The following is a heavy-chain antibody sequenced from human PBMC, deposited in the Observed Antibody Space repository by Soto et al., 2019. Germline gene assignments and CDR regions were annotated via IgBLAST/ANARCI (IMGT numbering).Heavy chain of an antibody. D-gene: IGHD3-9*01. V-gene: IGHV3-30-3*01. CDR2: ISYDGSNK. Sequence: QVQLVESGGGVVQPGRSLRLSCAASGFTFSSYAMHWVRQAPGKGLEWVAVISYDGSNKYYADSVKGRFTISRDNSKNTLYLKMNSLRAEDTAVYYCARSRTYYDILTGYENYYYYGMDVWGQGTTVTVSS. CDR3: ARSRTYYDILTGYENYYYYGMDV. J-gene: IGHJ6*02. CDR1: GFTFSSYA.